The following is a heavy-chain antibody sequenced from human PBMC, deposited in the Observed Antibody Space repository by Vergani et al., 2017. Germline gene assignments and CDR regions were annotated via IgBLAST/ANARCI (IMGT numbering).Heavy chain of an antibody. J-gene: IGHJ6*03. CDR2: INHSGST. D-gene: IGHD3-10*01. V-gene: IGHV4-34*01. CDR3: ARAVRGVIMLSYYYYYYMDV. Sequence: QVQLQQWGAGLLKPSETLSLTCAVYGGSFSGYYWSWIRQPPGKGLEWIGEINHSGSTNYNPSLKSRVTISVDTSKNQFSLKLSSVTAADTAVYYCARAVRGVIMLSYYYYYYMDVWGKG. CDR1: GGSFSGYY.